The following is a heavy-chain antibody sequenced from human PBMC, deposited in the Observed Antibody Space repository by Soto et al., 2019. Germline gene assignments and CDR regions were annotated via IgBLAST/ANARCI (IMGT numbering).Heavy chain of an antibody. CDR1: GFTFSSYW. D-gene: IGHD2-2*01. CDR3: ARDPHPIVVVPAAAYYYGSGTMVEDY. Sequence: GGSLRLSCAASGFTFSSYWMSWVRQAPGKGLEWVANIKQDGSEKYYVDSVKGRFTISRDNAKNSLYLQMNSLRAEDTAVYYCARDPHPIVVVPAAAYYYGSGTMVEDYWGQGTLVTVSS. V-gene: IGHV3-7*01. CDR2: IKQDGSEK. J-gene: IGHJ4*02.